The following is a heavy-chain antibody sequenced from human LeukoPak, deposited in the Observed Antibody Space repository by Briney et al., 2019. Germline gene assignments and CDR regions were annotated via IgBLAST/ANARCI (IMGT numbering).Heavy chain of an antibody. CDR1: GCTFSSYA. CDR3: ARDSPSPTYDLGDAFDI. CDR2: IIPIFCTV. Sequence: SVKVSCQASGCTFSSYAISWVRQAPGQGLEWMGRIIPIFCTVNYAQKFQGRVTITTDESTSTPYMELSSLRSEDTAVYYCARDSPSPTYDLGDAFDIWGQGTMVTVSS. J-gene: IGHJ3*02. V-gene: IGHV1-69*05. D-gene: IGHD3-3*01.